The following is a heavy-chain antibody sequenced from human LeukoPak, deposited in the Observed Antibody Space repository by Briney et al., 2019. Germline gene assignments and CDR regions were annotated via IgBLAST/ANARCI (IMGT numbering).Heavy chain of an antibody. CDR1: GGSISSGGYY. CDR3: ARKRKAAAGTLGYDY. J-gene: IGHJ4*02. V-gene: IGHV4-31*03. CDR2: IYYSGST. D-gene: IGHD6-13*01. Sequence: SETLSLTCTVSGGSISSGGYYWSWIRQHPGKGLEWIGYIYYSGSTYYNPSLKSRVTISVDTSKNQFSLKLSSVTATDTAVYYCARKRKAAAGTLGYDYWGQGTLVTVSP.